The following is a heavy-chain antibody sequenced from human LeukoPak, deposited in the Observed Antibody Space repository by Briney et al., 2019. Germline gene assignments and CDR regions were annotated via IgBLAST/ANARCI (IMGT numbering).Heavy chain of an antibody. Sequence: GGSLRLSCAASGFTFSSYSMNWVRQAPGKGLEWVSYISSSSSTIYYADSVKGRFTISRDNAKNSLYLQMNSLRAEDTAVYYCARKTTVTQDAFDIWGQGTMVTVSS. CDR2: ISSSSSTI. J-gene: IGHJ3*02. CDR3: ARKTTVTQDAFDI. V-gene: IGHV3-48*04. D-gene: IGHD4-17*01. CDR1: GFTFSSYS.